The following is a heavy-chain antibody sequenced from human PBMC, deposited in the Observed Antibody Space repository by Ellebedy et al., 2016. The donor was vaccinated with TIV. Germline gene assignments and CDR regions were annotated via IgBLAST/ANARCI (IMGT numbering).Heavy chain of an antibody. CDR1: GAYISSTNW. CDR3: ARVGASDGNPLDS. J-gene: IGHJ4*02. CDR2: IYHTGST. Sequence: SETLSLTXVVSGAYISSTNWWSWVRQPPGRGLEYLGHIYHTGSTTYNPSLRSRVTISVDKSKNQFSLILSSVTAADTAVYYCARVGASDGNPLDSWGQGTLVTVSS. D-gene: IGHD5-24*01. V-gene: IGHV4-4*02.